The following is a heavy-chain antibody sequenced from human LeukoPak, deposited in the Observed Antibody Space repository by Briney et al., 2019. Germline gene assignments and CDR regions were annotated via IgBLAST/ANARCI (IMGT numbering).Heavy chain of an antibody. D-gene: IGHD3-10*01. J-gene: IGHJ4*02. CDR2: IKQDGSEK. Sequence: GGSLRLSCAASGFTFSSYWMSWVRQAPGKGLEWVANIKQDGSEKYYVDSVKGRFTISRDNAKNSLYLQMNSLRAEDTAVYYCARVFGNLWFGENSPPIYFDYWGQGTLVTVSS. CDR3: ARVFGNLWFGENSPPIYFDY. CDR1: GFTFSSYW. V-gene: IGHV3-7*01.